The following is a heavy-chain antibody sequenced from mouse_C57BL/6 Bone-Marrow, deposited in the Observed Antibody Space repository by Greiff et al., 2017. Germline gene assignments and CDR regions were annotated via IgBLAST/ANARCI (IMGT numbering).Heavy chain of an antibody. V-gene: IGHV1-82*01. CDR1: GYAFSSSW. CDR3: ARPYYYGSSFFDY. J-gene: IGHJ2*01. D-gene: IGHD1-1*01. CDR2: IYPGDGDT. Sequence: VKLQQSGPELVKPGASVKISCKASGYAFSSSWMNWVKQRPGKGLEWIGRIYPGDGDTNYNGKFKGKATLTADKSSSTAYMQLSSLTSEDSAVYCCARPYYYGSSFFDYWGQGTTLTVSS.